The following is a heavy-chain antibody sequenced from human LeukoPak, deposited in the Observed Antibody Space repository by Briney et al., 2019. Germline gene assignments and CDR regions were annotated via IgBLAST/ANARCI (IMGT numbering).Heavy chain of an antibody. V-gene: IGHV1-2*02. D-gene: IGHD2-15*01. CDR1: GYSFTGHY. CDR3: ARDGGYCSGGNCEAKIDY. J-gene: IGHJ4*02. Sequence: ASVKGSCKASGYSFTGHYIHWVRQPPGQGLEWMGWINPNTDVSQYAQRFQGRVTMTRDTSISTAYMEVSRLRSDDTALYYCARDGGYCSGGNCEAKIDYWGQGTLVTVSS. CDR2: INPNTDVS.